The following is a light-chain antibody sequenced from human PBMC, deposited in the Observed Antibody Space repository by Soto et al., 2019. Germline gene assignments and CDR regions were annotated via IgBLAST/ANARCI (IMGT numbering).Light chain of an antibody. J-gene: IGKJ3*01. CDR2: DAS. CDR3: QQYADQFT. V-gene: IGKV1-33*01. Sequence: DIQMTQSPSPLSASVGDRVTITCQASQDIRNYLNWYQKKPGKAPKLLIYDASSLEEGVPSRVGGSGSGTDFTLTISSLQPEDFATYYCQQYADQFTFGPGTEVD. CDR1: QDIRNY.